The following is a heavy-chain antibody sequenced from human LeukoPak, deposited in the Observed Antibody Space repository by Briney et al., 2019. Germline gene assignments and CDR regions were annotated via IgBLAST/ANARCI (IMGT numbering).Heavy chain of an antibody. Sequence: GGSLRLSCAASGFTFSTYSMNWVRQAPGKGLECVSYISTSGSYIYHADSVKGRFTISRDNAKNSLYLQMNSLRAEDTAVYYCARDNYYSVMDVWGQGTTVTVSS. CDR1: GFTFSTYS. V-gene: IGHV3-21*01. CDR3: ARDNYYSVMDV. J-gene: IGHJ6*02. CDR2: ISTSGSYI.